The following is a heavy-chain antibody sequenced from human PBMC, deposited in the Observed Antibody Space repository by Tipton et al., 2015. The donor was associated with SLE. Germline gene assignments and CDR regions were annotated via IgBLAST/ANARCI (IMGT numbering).Heavy chain of an antibody. CDR2: IIPILGIA. J-gene: IGHJ3*02. V-gene: IGHV1-69*05. CDR3: ARQGNRNVDDAFDI. D-gene: IGHD1-14*01. CDR1: GGTFSSYA. Sequence: QLVQSGPEVKKPGSSVKVSCKASGGTFSSYAISWVRQAPGQGLEWMGGIIPILGIANYAQKFQGRVTITTDESTGTAYMELSSLRSEDTAMYYGARQGNRNVDDAFDIWGQGTMVTVSS.